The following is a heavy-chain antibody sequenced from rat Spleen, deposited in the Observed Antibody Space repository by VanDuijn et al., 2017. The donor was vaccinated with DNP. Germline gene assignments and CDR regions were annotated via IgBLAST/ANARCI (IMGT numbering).Heavy chain of an antibody. CDR1: GFTFRDYY. V-gene: IGHV4-2*01. D-gene: IGHD1-12*03. Sequence: EVQLVESGADLVQPGGSLKLSCAASGFTFRDYYMAWVRQAPGKGLEWIGEINKDSRTINYSPFLKDKFTISRDNAQNTLYLQMNKLGSEDTAIYHCARALDTMMITVTHPDYLDYWGQGVMVTVSS. CDR2: INKDSRTI. CDR3: ARALDTMMITVTHPDYLDY. J-gene: IGHJ2*01.